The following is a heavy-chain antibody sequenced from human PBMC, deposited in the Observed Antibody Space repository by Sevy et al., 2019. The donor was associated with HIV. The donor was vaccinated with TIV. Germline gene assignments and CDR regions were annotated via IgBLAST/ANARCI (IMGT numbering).Heavy chain of an antibody. CDR3: ARDLITMVRGGEVHGSSNYYYYGMDV. D-gene: IGHD3-10*01. J-gene: IGHJ6*02. V-gene: IGHV3-33*01. CDR1: GFTFSSYG. CDR2: IWYDGSNK. Sequence: GGSLRLSCAASGFTFSSYGMHWVRQAPGKGLEWVAAIWYDGSNKYYADSVKGRFTIYRDNSKNTLYLQMNSLRAEDTDVYYCARDLITMVRGGEVHGSSNYYYYGMDVWGQGTTVTVSS.